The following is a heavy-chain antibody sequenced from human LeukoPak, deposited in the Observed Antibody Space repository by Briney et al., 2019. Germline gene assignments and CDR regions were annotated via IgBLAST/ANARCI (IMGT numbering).Heavy chain of an antibody. CDR2: INHNGNT. Sequence: TSETLSLTCGVSGGSFSTFYWNWIRQHPGKGLEWTGEINHNGNTNYNPSLKGRVTLSVDKSKNQFSLKLRPVTAADTALYYCATVAIRAEFHFDHWGQGLLVTVSS. J-gene: IGHJ4*02. CDR1: GGSFSTFY. V-gene: IGHV4-34*01. CDR3: ATVAIRAEFHFDH. D-gene: IGHD3-10*01.